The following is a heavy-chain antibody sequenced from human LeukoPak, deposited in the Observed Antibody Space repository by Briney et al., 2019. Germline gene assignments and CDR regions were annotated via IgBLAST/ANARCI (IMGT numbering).Heavy chain of an antibody. CDR3: AHNGVYCSSTSCYDY. J-gene: IGHJ4*02. CDR2: IHWNDDK. Sequence: SGPTLVNPTQTLTLTCTFSGFSLSTSGVGVGWIRQPPEKALEWLALIHWNDDKRYSPSLKSRLTITKDTSKNQVVLTMTNMDPVDTATYYCAHNGVYCSSTSCYDYWGQGTLVTVSS. V-gene: IGHV2-5*01. D-gene: IGHD2-2*01. CDR1: GFSLSTSGVG.